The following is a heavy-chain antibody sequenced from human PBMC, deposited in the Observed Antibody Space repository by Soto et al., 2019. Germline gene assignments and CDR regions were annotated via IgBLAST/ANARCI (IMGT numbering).Heavy chain of an antibody. J-gene: IGHJ4*02. Sequence: EVQLLESGGGLVQPGGSLRLSCTASGFTFSNCAMNWVRQAPGKGLEWVSAISGSGGSTYYADSVKGRFTISRDNSKNTVSLQMNSLTAEDTAVYVCAKVSLWFGELFPYYFDYWGQGTLVTVSS. D-gene: IGHD3-10*01. V-gene: IGHV3-23*01. CDR2: ISGSGGST. CDR3: AKVSLWFGELFPYYFDY. CDR1: GFTFSNCA.